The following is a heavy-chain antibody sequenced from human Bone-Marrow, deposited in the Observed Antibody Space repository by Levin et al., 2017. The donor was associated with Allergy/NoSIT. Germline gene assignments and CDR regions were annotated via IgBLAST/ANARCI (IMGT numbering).Heavy chain of an antibody. CDR2: IHVGGDTQ. Sequence: PGESLKISCKASGYTFTNYHFHWVRQAPGQGLEWMGKIHVGGDTQYAQKFQGRVTMTRDTSTTTVYMELSSLMSEDTGVYYCARELRDSRQVDYWGQGTLVTVSS. CDR3: ARELRDSRQVDY. D-gene: IGHD2-15*01. J-gene: IGHJ4*02. V-gene: IGHV1-46*01. CDR1: GYTFTNYH.